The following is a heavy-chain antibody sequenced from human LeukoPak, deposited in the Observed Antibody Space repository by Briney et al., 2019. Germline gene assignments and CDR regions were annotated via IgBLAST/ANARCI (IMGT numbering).Heavy chain of an antibody. CDR3: ANRSAWDYYDSSGYYLTGGHFDY. CDR1: GFTFSSYA. J-gene: IGHJ4*02. Sequence: QLGGSLRLSCAASGFTFSSYAMSWFRKAPGKGLEWVSAISVGGGSTYYADSVKGRFTISRDNSKNTLYLQMNSLRAEDTAVYYCANRSAWDYYDSSGYYLTGGHFDYWGQGTLVTVSS. V-gene: IGHV3-23*01. CDR2: ISVGGGST. D-gene: IGHD3-22*01.